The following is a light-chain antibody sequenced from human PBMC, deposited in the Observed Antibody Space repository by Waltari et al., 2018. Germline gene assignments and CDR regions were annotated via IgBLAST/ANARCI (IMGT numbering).Light chain of an antibody. J-gene: IGKJ1*01. CDR2: KVS. Sequence: DIQMTQSPSTLSAYVGDRVTITCRASESISSGLAWYQQKPGEAPKLLIYKVSNLESGVPSRFSGHGSGTEFTLTISSLQPDDLATYYCQQYNSYEWTFGQGTKVEIK. CDR3: QQYNSYEWT. CDR1: ESISSG. V-gene: IGKV1-5*03.